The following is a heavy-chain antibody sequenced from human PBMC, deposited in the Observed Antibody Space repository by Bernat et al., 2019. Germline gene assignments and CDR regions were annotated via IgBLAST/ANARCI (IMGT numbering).Heavy chain of an antibody. CDR2: THSTRRS. V-gene: IGHV4-39*01. D-gene: IGHD6-13*01. J-gene: IGHJ4*02. Sequence: QLQLQESGPGLVEPSETLSLTCTLSGDSISSGAYYWGWIRQPPGKGLGWIGSTHSTRRSYYNPSLKSRVTISADTSKNQFSLHVNSVTATDTAIYYCARHAGIALAYHLDNWGQGTLVTVSS. CDR1: GDSISSGAYY. CDR3: ARHAGIALAYHLDN.